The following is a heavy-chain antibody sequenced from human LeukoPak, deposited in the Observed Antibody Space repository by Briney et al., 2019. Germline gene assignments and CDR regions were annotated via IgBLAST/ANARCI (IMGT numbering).Heavy chain of an antibody. CDR3: ARDLLWPPSGPHAFDI. Sequence: PGGSLRLSCAASGFTFSSYEMNWVRQAPGKGLEWVSYISSSGSTIYYADSVKGRFTISRDNAKNSLYLQMKSLRADDTAVYYCARDLLWPPSGPHAFDIWGQGTMITVSS. V-gene: IGHV3-48*03. J-gene: IGHJ3*02. CDR2: ISSSGSTI. CDR1: GFTFSSYE. D-gene: IGHD3-10*01.